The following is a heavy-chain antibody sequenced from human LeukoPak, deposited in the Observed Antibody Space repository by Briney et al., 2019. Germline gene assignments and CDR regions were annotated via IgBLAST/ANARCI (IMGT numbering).Heavy chain of an antibody. Sequence: GGSLRLSCAASGFTFSSYAMSWVRQAPGKGLEWVSGISGSAGSTYYADSVKGRFTISRDKSKNTLYLQMNSLTAEDTAVYYCASGPTSIAAAAPGVTWGQGTLVTVSS. V-gene: IGHV3-23*01. D-gene: IGHD6-13*01. CDR3: ASGPTSIAAAAPGVT. CDR2: ISGSAGST. J-gene: IGHJ5*02. CDR1: GFTFSSYA.